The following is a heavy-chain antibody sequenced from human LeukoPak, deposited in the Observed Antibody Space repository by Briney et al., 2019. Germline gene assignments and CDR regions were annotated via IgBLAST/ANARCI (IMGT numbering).Heavy chain of an antibody. CDR1: GFTFSSYG. J-gene: IGHJ4*02. CDR3: AKDWYYYDSSGSKNDY. V-gene: IGHV3-30*18. CDR2: ISYDGSNK. Sequence: PGRSLRLSCAASGFTFSSYGMHWVRQAPGKGLEWVAVISYDGSNKYYADSVKGRFTISRDNSKHTLYLQMNSLRAEDTAVYYCAKDWYYYDSSGSKNDYWGQGTLVTVSS. D-gene: IGHD3-22*01.